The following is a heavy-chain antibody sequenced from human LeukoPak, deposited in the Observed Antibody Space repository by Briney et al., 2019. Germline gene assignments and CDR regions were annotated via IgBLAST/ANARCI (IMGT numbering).Heavy chain of an antibody. CDR2: ISGSGGST. J-gene: IGHJ4*02. Sequence: GGSLRLSCAASGLTFSSYWMSWVRQAPGKGLEWVSAISGSGGSTYYADSVKGRFTISRDNSKNTLYLQMNSLRAEDTAVYYCADSSWYEIYYFDYWGQGTLVTVSS. D-gene: IGHD6-13*01. CDR1: GLTFSSYW. CDR3: ADSSWYEIYYFDY. V-gene: IGHV3-23*01.